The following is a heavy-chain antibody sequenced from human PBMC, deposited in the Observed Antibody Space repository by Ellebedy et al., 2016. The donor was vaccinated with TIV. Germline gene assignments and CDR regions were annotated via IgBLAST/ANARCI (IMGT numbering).Heavy chain of an antibody. Sequence: GSLRLSCNVSGASISSYYWSWIRQPPGKGLEWIGYMSYSGSTNYNPSLKSRVTTSVDTSKSQFSLKLTSVTAADTAVYYCASRASGRSDLGRGLYFENWGQGTLVTVSS. CDR2: MSYSGST. V-gene: IGHV4-59*08. CDR1: GASISSYY. D-gene: IGHD1-26*01. J-gene: IGHJ4*02. CDR3: ASRASGRSDLGRGLYFEN.